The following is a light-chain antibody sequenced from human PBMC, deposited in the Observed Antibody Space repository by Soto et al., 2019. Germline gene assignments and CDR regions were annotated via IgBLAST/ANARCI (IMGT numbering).Light chain of an antibody. CDR1: QSISSW. CDR2: KAS. CDR3: QHYNTYPWT. J-gene: IGKJ1*01. Sequence: DIQMTQSPSILSASVGDRVTITCRASQSISSWLAWYQQKPGKAPNLLIYKASHLENGGPSRFSGSGSGTAFTLTISSLQPGDFATYYCQHYNTYPWTFGQGTKV. V-gene: IGKV1-5*03.